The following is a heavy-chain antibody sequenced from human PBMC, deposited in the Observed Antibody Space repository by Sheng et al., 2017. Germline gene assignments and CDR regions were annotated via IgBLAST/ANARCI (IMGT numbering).Heavy chain of an antibody. CDR2: IIPIFGTA. D-gene: IGHD4-4*01. J-gene: IGHJ5*02. CDR3: ARIAGPYDYSNYGYNWFDP. Sequence: QVQLVQSGAEVKKPGSSVKVSCKASVGTFSSYAISWVRQAPGQGLEWMGGIIPIFGTANYAQKFQGRVTITADESTSTAYMELSSLRSEDTAVYYCARIAGPYDYSNYGYNWFDPWGQGTLVTVSS. V-gene: IGHV1-69*01. CDR1: VGTFSSYA.